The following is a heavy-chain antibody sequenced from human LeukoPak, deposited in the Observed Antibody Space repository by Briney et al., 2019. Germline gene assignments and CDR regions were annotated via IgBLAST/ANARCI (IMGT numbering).Heavy chain of an antibody. CDR2: IIPIFGTA. CDR1: GGTFSSYA. Sequence: ASVKVSCKASGGTFSSYAISWVRQAPGQGLEWMGGIIPIFGTANYAQKFQGRVTITADESTSTACMELSSLRSEDTAVYYCARDQNPDTTYYYDSSGYLQAPSFDYWGQGTLVTVSS. V-gene: IGHV1-69*13. D-gene: IGHD3-22*01. J-gene: IGHJ4*02. CDR3: ARDQNPDTTYYYDSSGYLQAPSFDY.